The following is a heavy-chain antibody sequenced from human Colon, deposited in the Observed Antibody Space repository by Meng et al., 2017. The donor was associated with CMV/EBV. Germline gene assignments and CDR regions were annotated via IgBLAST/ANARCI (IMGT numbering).Heavy chain of an antibody. CDR2: INGDAKST. V-gene: IGHV3-74*03. CDR1: GFSFSTYW. CDR3: VRESCRGDCHFDY. Sequence: GESLKISCEVSGFSFSTYWMQWVRQVPGKGLVWVARINGDAKSTTYADSGKGRFTISRDNADNKLYVEMNSLRGEDTAVYYCVRESCRGDCHFDYWGQGTLVTVSS. D-gene: IGHD2-21*01. J-gene: IGHJ4*02.